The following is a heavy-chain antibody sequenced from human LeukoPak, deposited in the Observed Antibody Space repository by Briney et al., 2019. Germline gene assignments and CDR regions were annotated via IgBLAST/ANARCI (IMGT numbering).Heavy chain of an antibody. Sequence: KPSETLSLTCAVYGGSFSGYYWSWIRQPPGKGLEWIGEINHSGSTNYNPSLKSRVTISVDTSKNQFSLKLSSVTAADTAVYYCVRGQIGVSVIVHWGQGTLVTVSS. D-gene: IGHD3-22*01. V-gene: IGHV4-34*01. CDR1: GGSFSGYY. CDR3: VRGQIGVSVIVH. J-gene: IGHJ5*02. CDR2: INHSGST.